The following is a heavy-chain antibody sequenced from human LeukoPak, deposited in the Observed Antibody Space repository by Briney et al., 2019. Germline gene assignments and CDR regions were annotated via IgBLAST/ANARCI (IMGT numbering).Heavy chain of an antibody. CDR1: GFTFSTYA. CDR3: AKGYSTHYEY. J-gene: IGHJ4*02. Sequence: SGGSLRLSCAASGFTFSTYAMSWVRQAPGKGLEWVSGISGSGGSTYYADSVKGRFTISRDNSKNTLFLQMNGLSAEDTAVYYCAKGYSTHYEYWGQGTLVTVSS. CDR2: ISGSGGST. D-gene: IGHD3-3*01. V-gene: IGHV3-23*01.